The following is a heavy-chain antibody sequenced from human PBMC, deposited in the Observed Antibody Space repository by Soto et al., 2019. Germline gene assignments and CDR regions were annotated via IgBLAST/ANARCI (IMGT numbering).Heavy chain of an antibody. Sequence: SETLSLTCTVSGGSISSYYWGWIRQPPGKGLEWIGSIYYSGSTYYNPSLKSRVTISVGTSKNQFSLKLSSVTAADTAVYYCARLLAIFGVVIRMDVWGQGTTVTVSS. CDR2: IYYSGST. J-gene: IGHJ6*02. V-gene: IGHV4-39*01. D-gene: IGHD3-3*01. CDR1: GGSISSYY. CDR3: ARLLAIFGVVIRMDV.